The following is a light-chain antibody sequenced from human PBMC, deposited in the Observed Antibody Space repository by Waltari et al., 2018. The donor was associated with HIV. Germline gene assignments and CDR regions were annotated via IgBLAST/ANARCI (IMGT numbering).Light chain of an antibody. CDR1: SSDVGGYDY. V-gene: IGLV2-8*01. Sequence: QSALTQPPSASGSPGQSVTISCTGTSSDVGGYDYVSWYQQHPGKAPKLMLYEVTRRPSGVPDRFSGSKPGSTASLTVSELEAEDEADYCCSSYAGSNKLIFGGGTKLTVL. J-gene: IGLJ2*01. CDR2: EVT. CDR3: SSYAGSNKLI.